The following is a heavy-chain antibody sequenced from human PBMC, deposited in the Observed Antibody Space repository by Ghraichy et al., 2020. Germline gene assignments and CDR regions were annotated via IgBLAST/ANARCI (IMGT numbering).Heavy chain of an antibody. Sequence: SETLSLTCAVYGGSFSGYYWSWIRQPPGKGLEWIGEINHSGSTNYNPSLKSRVTISVDTSKNQFSLKLSSVTAADTAVYYCARGTRRSRPYYYYGMDVWGQGTTVTVSS. D-gene: IGHD6-6*01. CDR3: ARGTRRSRPYYYYGMDV. CDR1: GGSFSGYY. V-gene: IGHV4-34*01. J-gene: IGHJ6*02. CDR2: INHSGST.